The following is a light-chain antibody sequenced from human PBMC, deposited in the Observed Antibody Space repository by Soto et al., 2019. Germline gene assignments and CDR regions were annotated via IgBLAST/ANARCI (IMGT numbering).Light chain of an antibody. V-gene: IGLV2-14*03. Sequence: QSALTQPASVSGSPGQSITISCTGTSSDVGGYNYVSWYQHHPGKAPKLMIYDVSNRPSGVSNRFSGSKSGNTASLTISGLQAEDEADYFCNSYTSSSTPDVFGTGTKLTVL. CDR2: DVS. CDR1: SSDVGGYNY. J-gene: IGLJ1*01. CDR3: NSYTSSSTPDV.